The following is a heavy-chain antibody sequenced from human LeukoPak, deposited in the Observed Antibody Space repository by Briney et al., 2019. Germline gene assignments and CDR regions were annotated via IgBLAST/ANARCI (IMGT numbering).Heavy chain of an antibody. CDR2: INHSGST. V-gene: IGHV4-34*01. Sequence: SETLSLTCAVYGGSFSGYNWSWIRQPLGKGLEWIGEINHSGSTNHNPSLKSRVTISVDTSKNQFSLKLSSVTAADTAVYYCARVRWLQPFDYWGQGTLVTVSS. D-gene: IGHD5-24*01. CDR3: ARVRWLQPFDY. J-gene: IGHJ4*02. CDR1: GGSFSGYN.